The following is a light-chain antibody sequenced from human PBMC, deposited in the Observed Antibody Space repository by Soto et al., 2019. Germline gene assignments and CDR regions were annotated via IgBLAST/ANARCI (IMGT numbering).Light chain of an antibody. CDR3: QQCGSSPWT. CDR2: GAS. V-gene: IGKV3-20*01. J-gene: IGKJ1*01. Sequence: VLLPKSAATLPVSRGVRVTLSCRASQSVGNNLAWYQQKPGQAPRFLIYGASSRATGIPDRFSGSGSGTDFTLTISRLEPEDFAVYYCQQCGSSPWTFGQGTKVDI. CDR1: QSVGNN.